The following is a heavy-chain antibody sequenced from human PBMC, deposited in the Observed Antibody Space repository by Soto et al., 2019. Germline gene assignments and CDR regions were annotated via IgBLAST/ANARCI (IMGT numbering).Heavy chain of an antibody. D-gene: IGHD6-13*01. J-gene: IGHJ3*02. Sequence: GESLPFSCTRRCYNFSHCWIKWVRQMPGKRLEWMGMIFPGDSNTKNSPSLQGQITRSVDKSDSSAYLQWRSLKAADTAMYYCAAGYTTGPDAFDIWGQGTMVTASS. V-gene: IGHV5-51*01. CDR3: AAGYTTGPDAFDI. CDR2: IFPGDSNT. CDR1: CYNFSHCW.